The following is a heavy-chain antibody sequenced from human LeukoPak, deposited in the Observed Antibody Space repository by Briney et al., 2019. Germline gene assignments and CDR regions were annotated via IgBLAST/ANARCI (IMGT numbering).Heavy chain of an antibody. CDR2: IWYDGSNK. D-gene: IGHD5-18*01. Sequence: PGRSLRLSCAASGFTFSSYGMHWVRQAPGKGLEWVAVIWYDGSNKYYADSVKGRFTISRDNSKNTLYLQMNSLRAEDTAVYYCARQLWSPRFDPWGQGTLVTVSS. CDR1: GFTFSSYG. V-gene: IGHV3-33*01. CDR3: ARQLWSPRFDP. J-gene: IGHJ5*02.